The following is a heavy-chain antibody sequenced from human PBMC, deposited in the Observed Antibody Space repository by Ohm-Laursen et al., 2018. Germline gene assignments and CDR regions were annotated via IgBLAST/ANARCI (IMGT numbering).Heavy chain of an antibody. CDR2: INFSGRYI. CDR1: GFTFSDYY. V-gene: IGHV3-69-1*02. J-gene: IGHJ4*02. CDR3: ARPYCGGNCSDPIDS. Sequence: GSLRLSCAASGFTFSDYYMNWVRQAPGKGLEWVSSINFSGRYIYYADSVKGRFTISRDNAKKSLFLQMNSLRVEDTAVYYCARPYCGGNCSDPIDSWGQGTLVTVSS. D-gene: IGHD2-21*02.